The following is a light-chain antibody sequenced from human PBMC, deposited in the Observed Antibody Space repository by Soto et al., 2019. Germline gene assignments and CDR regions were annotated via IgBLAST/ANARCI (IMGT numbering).Light chain of an antibody. CDR2: DAS. V-gene: IGKV1-5*01. Sequence: DIQLTQSPSTLSASVGDSVTLPCRASQSVGSWLAWYQQRPGKAPRLLIYDASSLDSGVPARFSGSGSGTEFTLTVSSLQPDDFATYYCQQYDDYSWKTFGQGTKV. CDR3: QQYDDYSWKT. J-gene: IGKJ1*01. CDR1: QSVGSW.